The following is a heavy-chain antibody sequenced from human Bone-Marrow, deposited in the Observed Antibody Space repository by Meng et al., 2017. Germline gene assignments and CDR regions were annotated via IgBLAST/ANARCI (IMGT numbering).Heavy chain of an antibody. CDR3: ARDVGPLYYYGMDV. V-gene: IGHV4-38-2*02. Sequence: GSLRLSCTVSGYSISSGYYWGWIRQPPGKGLEWIGSIYHSGSTYYNPSLKSRVTISVDTSKNQFSLKLSSVTAADTAVYYCARDVGPLYYYGMDVWGQGTTVTVSS. CDR1: GYSISSGYY. D-gene: IGHD2-15*01. J-gene: IGHJ6*02. CDR2: IYHSGST.